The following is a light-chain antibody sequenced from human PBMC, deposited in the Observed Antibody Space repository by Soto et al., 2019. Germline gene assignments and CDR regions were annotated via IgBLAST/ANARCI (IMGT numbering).Light chain of an antibody. Sequence: QSVLTQSPSASASLGASVKLTGTRSRGHSNYAIAWHQQQPEKGPRYLMRIGSDGSLIKGDGIPDRFSGSSSGAERYLTISNLQSEDEADYYCQTWGTGWVFVGGTKVTVL. CDR3: QTWGTGWV. V-gene: IGLV4-69*02. J-gene: IGLJ3*02. CDR2: IGSDGSL. CDR1: RGHSNYA.